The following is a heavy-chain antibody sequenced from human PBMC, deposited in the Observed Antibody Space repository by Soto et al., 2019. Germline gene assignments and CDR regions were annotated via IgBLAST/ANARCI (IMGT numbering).Heavy chain of an antibody. V-gene: IGHV4-59*01. D-gene: IGHD2-2*01. CDR3: ARARYQLLHPYYYGIDA. CDR1: GGSISSYY. Sequence: QVQLQESGPGLVKPSETLSLTCTVSGGSISSYYWIWIRQSPGKGLEWIGYIHYSGSTKSNPSLKSRVTISVDTSRNLVYLKLSSVTAADSAVYFFARARYQLLHPYYYGIDAWGQGTTVTVSS. J-gene: IGHJ6*02. CDR2: IHYSGST.